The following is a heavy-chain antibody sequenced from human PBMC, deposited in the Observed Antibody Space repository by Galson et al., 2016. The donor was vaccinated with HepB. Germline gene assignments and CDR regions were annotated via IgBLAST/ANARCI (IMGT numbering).Heavy chain of an antibody. D-gene: IGHD1-7*01. Sequence: ETLSLTCTVSGVSVSGGAYHWAWIRQPTGQGLEWMAHTYYNEGNRYSPSLRSRIIISLDTSKNQLSLTLSSVTAADTARYYCVSSATGHGGTGYWGPGIRVTVSS. V-gene: IGHV4-61*08. CDR1: GVSVSGGAYH. CDR3: VSSATGHGGTGY. J-gene: IGHJ4*02. CDR2: TYYNEGN.